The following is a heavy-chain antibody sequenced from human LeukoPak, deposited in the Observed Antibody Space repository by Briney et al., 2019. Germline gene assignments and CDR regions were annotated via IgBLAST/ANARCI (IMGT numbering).Heavy chain of an antibody. V-gene: IGHV4-4*07. J-gene: IGHJ3*02. CDR3: ARDHHRRLYDSQARDTFDI. CDR1: GGSIRSYY. CDR2: FYTSGST. Sequence: SETLSLTCTVSGGSIRSYYWSWIRQPAGKGLEWIGRFYTSGSTNYNPSLKSRVTMSVDTSKNQFSLKLSSVTAADTAVYYCARDHHRRLYDSQARDTFDIWGQGTMVTVSS. D-gene: IGHD3-22*01.